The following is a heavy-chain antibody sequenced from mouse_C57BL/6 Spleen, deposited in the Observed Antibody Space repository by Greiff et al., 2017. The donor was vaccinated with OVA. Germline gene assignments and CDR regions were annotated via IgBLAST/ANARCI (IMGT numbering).Heavy chain of an antibody. Sequence: QVQLQQPGAELVKPGASVKLSCKASGYTFTSYWMHWVKQRPGQGLEWIGMIHPNSGSTNYNEKFKSKATLTVDKSSSTAYMQLSSLTSEDSAVYYCADYGSSYGFAYWGQGTLVTVSA. CDR2: IHPNSGST. CDR3: ADYGSSYGFAY. D-gene: IGHD1-1*01. CDR1: GYTFTSYW. J-gene: IGHJ3*01. V-gene: IGHV1-64*01.